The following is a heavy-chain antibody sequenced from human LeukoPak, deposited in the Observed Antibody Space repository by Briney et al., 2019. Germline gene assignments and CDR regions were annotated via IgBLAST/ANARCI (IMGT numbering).Heavy chain of an antibody. CDR1: GYTFTGYY. CDR2: INPNSGGT. V-gene: IGHV1-2*04. CDR3: ARDFDGSGSNFDY. D-gene: IGHD3-10*01. Sequence: ASVKVPCKASGYTFTGYYMHWARQAPGQGLEWMGWINPNSGGTNYAQKFQGWVTMTRDTSISTAYMELSRLRSDDTAVYYCARDFDGSGSNFDYWGQGTLVTVSS. J-gene: IGHJ4*02.